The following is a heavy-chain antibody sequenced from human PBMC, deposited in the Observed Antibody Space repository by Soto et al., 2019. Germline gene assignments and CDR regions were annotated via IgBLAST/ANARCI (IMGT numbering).Heavy chain of an antibody. CDR2: IYHSGST. CDR1: GGSISSYF. CDR3: ATAPGPY. D-gene: IGHD2-21*02. Sequence: SETLSLTCTVSGGSISSYFWSWIRQPPGKGLEWIGYIYHSGSTNYNPSLKSRVTISVDRSKNQFSLKLSSVTAADTAVYYCATAPGPYWRQGTLVTVSS. J-gene: IGHJ4*02. V-gene: IGHV4-59*12.